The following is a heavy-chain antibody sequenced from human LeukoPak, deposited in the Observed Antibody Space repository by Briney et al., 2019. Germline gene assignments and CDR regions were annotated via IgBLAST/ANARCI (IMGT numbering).Heavy chain of an antibody. D-gene: IGHD2-2*01. CDR3: ARGDTVVIPAAIGSPLAD. CDR2: MNPNSGNT. J-gene: IGHJ4*02. Sequence: ASVKVSCKASGYTFTSYDINWVRQATGQGLEWMGWMNPNSGNTGYAQKFQGRVTMTRNTSISTAYMELSSLRSEDTAVYYCARGDTVVIPAAIGSPLADWGQGTLVTVSS. V-gene: IGHV1-8*01. CDR1: GYTFTSYD.